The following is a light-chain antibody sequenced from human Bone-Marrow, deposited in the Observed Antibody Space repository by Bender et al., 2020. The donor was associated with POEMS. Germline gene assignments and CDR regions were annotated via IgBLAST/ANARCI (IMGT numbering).Light chain of an antibody. Sequence: QSALTQPRSVSGSPGQSITISCTGTSSDVGSYNLVAWYQQHPGKAPKLMIYDVSNRPSGVSNRFSGSKSGNTASLTISGLQGEDEADYFCSSYTTGRTYVFGTGTQVTVL. J-gene: IGLJ1*01. CDR1: SSDVGSYNL. V-gene: IGLV2-14*03. CDR3: SSYTTGRTYV. CDR2: DVS.